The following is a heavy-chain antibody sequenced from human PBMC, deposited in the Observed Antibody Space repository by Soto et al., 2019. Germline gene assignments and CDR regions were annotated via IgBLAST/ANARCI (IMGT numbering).Heavy chain of an antibody. CDR2: IKSKTDGGTT. V-gene: IGHV3-15*07. D-gene: IGHD1-1*01. Sequence: GGSLRLSCAASGFSFSNAWMNWVSKAQGKGLECVGRIKSKTDGGTTDYAAPVKGRFTISRDYSKNTLYLQMNSLKTEDTAVYYCTTVAHWYGMDVWGQGTTVTVS. CDR1: GFSFSNAW. CDR3: TTVAHWYGMDV. J-gene: IGHJ6*02.